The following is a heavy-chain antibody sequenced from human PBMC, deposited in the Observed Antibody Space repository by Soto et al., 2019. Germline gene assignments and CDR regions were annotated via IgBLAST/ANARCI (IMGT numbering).Heavy chain of an antibody. Sequence: QVQLVQSGAEVKNPGASVKVSCKASGYTFTSYDINWVRQAPGQGLEWSGWMNPNSGNTGYAQKFQGRVTLTRDTSISTSDLELSSLRSEDTAGYYCERGGLGVGCDYWGRGTLVTVCS. CDR1: GYTFTSYD. D-gene: IGHD1-26*01. CDR3: ERGGLGVGCDY. V-gene: IGHV1-8*01. J-gene: IGHJ4*02. CDR2: MNPNSGNT.